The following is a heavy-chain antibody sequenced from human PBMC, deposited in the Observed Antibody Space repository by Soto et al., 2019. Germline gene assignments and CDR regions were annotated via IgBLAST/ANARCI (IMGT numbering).Heavy chain of an antibody. Sequence: QVQLMQSGPEVKKPGSSVKVSCKASGGTFSDYSISWVRQAPGQGIEWMGGIVPIFGSADYAHNFKGRVTITADRSTGSAYLEMTSLRSDDTAIDYCARVSYLHNGLIDHWGRGTLVTVSS. J-gene: IGHJ4*02. CDR2: IVPIFGSA. D-gene: IGHD2-8*01. CDR3: ARVSYLHNGLIDH. V-gene: IGHV1-69*06. CDR1: GGTFSDYS.